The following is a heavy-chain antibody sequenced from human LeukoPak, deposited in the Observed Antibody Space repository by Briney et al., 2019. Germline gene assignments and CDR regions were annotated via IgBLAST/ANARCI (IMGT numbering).Heavy chain of an antibody. Sequence: GGSLKLSCAASGFTFSGSAMHWVRQASGKGLEWVGRIRSKANSYATAYAASVKGRFTISRDDSKNTAYLQMNSLKTEDTAVYYCTPGRGGIVGTTVDYWGQGTLVTVSS. V-gene: IGHV3-73*01. CDR1: GFTFSGSA. CDR2: IRSKANSYAT. J-gene: IGHJ4*02. CDR3: TPGRGGIVGTTVDY. D-gene: IGHD1-26*01.